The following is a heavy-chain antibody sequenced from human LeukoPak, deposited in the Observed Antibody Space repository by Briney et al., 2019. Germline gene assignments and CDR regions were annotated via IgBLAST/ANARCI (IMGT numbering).Heavy chain of an antibody. CDR3: ARLFYNWNAWFDP. Sequence: PSETLSLTCTVSGVSISSSSYYWGWIRQPPGKGLEWIGSIYYSGSTYYNPSLKSRVTISVDTSKNQFSLKLSSVTAADTAVYYCARLFYNWNAWFDPWGQGTLVTVSS. J-gene: IGHJ5*02. CDR2: IYYSGST. D-gene: IGHD1-1*01. V-gene: IGHV4-39*01. CDR1: GVSISSSSYY.